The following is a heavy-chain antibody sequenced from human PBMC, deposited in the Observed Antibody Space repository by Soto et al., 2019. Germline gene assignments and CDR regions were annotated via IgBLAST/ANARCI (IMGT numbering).Heavy chain of an antibody. CDR3: ARGDIVVVPAATGTPWFDP. CDR2: MNPNSGNT. D-gene: IGHD2-2*01. Sequence: QVQLVQSGAEVKKPGASVKVSCKASGYTFTSYDINWVRQATGQGLEWMGWMNPNSGNTGYAQKFQGRVTMTRNTSISTAYMELSSLRSEDTAVYHCARGDIVVVPAATGTPWFDPWGQGTLVTVSS. J-gene: IGHJ5*02. V-gene: IGHV1-8*01. CDR1: GYTFTSYD.